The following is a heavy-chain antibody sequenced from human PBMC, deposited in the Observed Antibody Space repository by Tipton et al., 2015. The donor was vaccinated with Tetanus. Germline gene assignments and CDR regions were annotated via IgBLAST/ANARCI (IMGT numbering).Heavy chain of an antibody. Sequence: GSLRLSCAASGFTFSNYAMIWVRQAPGKGLEWVSAISASGRNTYYSASVMGRFTVSRDNTKNSLYLEINGLRAEDTAVYYCARSESQIAPRIPWGMDIWGQGTTVTVSS. V-gene: IGHV3-23*01. CDR2: ISASGRNT. J-gene: IGHJ6*02. CDR3: ARSESQIAPRIPWGMDI. CDR1: GFTFSNYA. D-gene: IGHD6-6*01.